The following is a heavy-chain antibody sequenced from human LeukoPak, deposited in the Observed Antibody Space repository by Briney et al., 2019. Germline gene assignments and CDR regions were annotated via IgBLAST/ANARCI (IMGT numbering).Heavy chain of an antibody. D-gene: IGHD1/OR15-1a*01. J-gene: IGHJ4*02. Sequence: SGPTLVKPTQTLTLPCTFSGISISPSGVGVGWIRQPPGKALEWLALIYWDDDKRYSPSLQSRLTITKDTSKNQVVLTMTNMDPVDTATYYCAHRRTGTFDYWGQGTLVTVSS. V-gene: IGHV2-5*02. CDR1: GISISPSGVG. CDR3: AHRRTGTFDY. CDR2: IYWDDDK.